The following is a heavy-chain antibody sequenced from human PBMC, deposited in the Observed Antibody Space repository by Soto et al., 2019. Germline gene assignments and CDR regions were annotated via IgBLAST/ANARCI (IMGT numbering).Heavy chain of an antibody. CDR1: GFTFSSYG. V-gene: IGHV3-33*01. D-gene: IGHD3-10*01. J-gene: IGHJ6*02. CDR2: IWYDGSNK. CDR3: ARDTARAMVRIYYGMDV. Sequence: QVQLVKSGGGVFQPGRSLRLSCAASGFTFSSYGMHWVRQAPGKGLEWVAVIWYDGSNKYYADSVKGRFTISRDNSKNTLYLQMNSLRAEDTAVYYCARDTARAMVRIYYGMDVWGQGTTVTVSS.